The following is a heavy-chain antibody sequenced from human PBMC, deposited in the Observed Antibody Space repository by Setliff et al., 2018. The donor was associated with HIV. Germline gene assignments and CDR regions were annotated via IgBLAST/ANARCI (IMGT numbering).Heavy chain of an antibody. Sequence: GGSLRLSCVPSGFSFSRYTMMWVRQAPGKGLEWVSSITSNLRYIYADSVKGRFTISRDNTRNSLYLQMNSLRAEDTALYYCAKGDSFVYSYVYPDYWGQGTLVTVSS. CDR1: GFSFSRYT. CDR3: AKGDSFVYSYVYPDY. D-gene: IGHD3-22*01. J-gene: IGHJ4*02. CDR2: ITSNLRYI. V-gene: IGHV3-21*01.